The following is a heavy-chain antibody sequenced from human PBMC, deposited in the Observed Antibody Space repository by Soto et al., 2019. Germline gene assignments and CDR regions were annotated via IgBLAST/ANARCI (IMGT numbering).Heavy chain of an antibody. CDR1: GFTFSNAW. Sequence: GGSLRLSCAASGFTFSNAWMSWVRQAPGKGLEWVGRIKSKTDGGTTDYAAPVKGRFTISRDDSKNTLYLQMNSLKTEDTAVYYCTTAQQLVGMYYYYYYMDVWGKGTTVTVSS. D-gene: IGHD6-6*01. CDR3: TTAQQLVGMYYYYYYMDV. V-gene: IGHV3-15*01. J-gene: IGHJ6*03. CDR2: IKSKTDGGTT.